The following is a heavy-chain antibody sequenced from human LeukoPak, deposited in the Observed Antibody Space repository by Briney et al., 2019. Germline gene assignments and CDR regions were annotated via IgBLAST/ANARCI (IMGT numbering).Heavy chain of an antibody. CDR1: GFTFSSYS. D-gene: IGHD3-22*01. J-gene: IGHJ4*02. CDR2: ISSSSSYI. CDR3: ARVRRYYYDSSGRWYCFDY. Sequence: GGSLRLSCAASGFTFSSYSMNWVRQAPGKGLEWVSFISSSSSYIYYADSVKGRFTISRDNAKNSLYLQMNSLRAEDTAVYYCARVRRYYYDSSGRWYCFDYWGQGTLVTVSS. V-gene: IGHV3-21*01.